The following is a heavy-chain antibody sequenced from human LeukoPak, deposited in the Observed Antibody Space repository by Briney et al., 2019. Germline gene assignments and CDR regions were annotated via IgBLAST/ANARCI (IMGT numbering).Heavy chain of an antibody. CDR2: IYYTGST. Sequence: SETLSLTCIVSGASINNYYWSWIRQAPGKGLAWIGHIYYTGSTNYNPSLKSPVTISVDTSKNQISLKLSSMTAADTAIYHCAATGEHGGGLNYYYMDVWGKGITVTISS. CDR1: GASINNYY. J-gene: IGHJ6*03. CDR3: AATGEHGGGLNYYYMDV. V-gene: IGHV4-59*01. D-gene: IGHD7-27*01.